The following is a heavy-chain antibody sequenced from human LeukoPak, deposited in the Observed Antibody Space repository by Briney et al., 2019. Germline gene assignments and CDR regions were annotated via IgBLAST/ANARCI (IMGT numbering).Heavy chain of an antibody. Sequence: GGSLRLSCAASGFTFNTYGMHWVRQAPGKGLEWVAFIWSDGSKYYADSVKGRFTISRDNSKNTLYLQMNSLRAEDTAVYYCAKSLGATRGYFDYWGQGTLVTVSS. CDR1: GFTFNTYG. V-gene: IGHV3-30*02. J-gene: IGHJ4*02. D-gene: IGHD1-26*01. CDR2: IWSDGSK. CDR3: AKSLGATRGYFDY.